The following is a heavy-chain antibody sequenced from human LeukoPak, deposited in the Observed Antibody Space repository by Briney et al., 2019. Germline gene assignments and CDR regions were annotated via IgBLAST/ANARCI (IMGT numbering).Heavy chain of an antibody. CDR3: AREVYRRSAFDI. D-gene: IGHD1-14*01. V-gene: IGHV4-59*01. CDR1: GGSISSYY. Sequence: PSETLSLTCTVSGGSISSYYWSWIRQPPGKGLGWIGYIYYSGSTNYNPSLKSRVTISVDTSKNQFSLKLSSVTAADTAVYYCAREVYRRSAFDIWGQGTMVTVSS. J-gene: IGHJ3*02. CDR2: IYYSGST.